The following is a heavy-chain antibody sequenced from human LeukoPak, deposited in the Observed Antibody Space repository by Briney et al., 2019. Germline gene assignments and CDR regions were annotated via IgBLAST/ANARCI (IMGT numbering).Heavy chain of an antibody. Sequence: GGSLRLSCVASGFTFSNYAMSWVRQAPGKGLEWVSAISGSGGSTYYADSVRGRFTISRDKSKNTLYLQMNSLRAEDTAVYYCAISMVRGIMLYYYYGMDVWGRGTTVTVSS. D-gene: IGHD3-10*01. J-gene: IGHJ6*02. CDR2: ISGSGGST. CDR1: GFTFSNYA. CDR3: AISMVRGIMLYYYYGMDV. V-gene: IGHV3-23*01.